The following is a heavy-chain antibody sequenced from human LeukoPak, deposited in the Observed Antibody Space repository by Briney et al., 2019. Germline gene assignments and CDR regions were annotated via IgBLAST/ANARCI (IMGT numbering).Heavy chain of an antibody. D-gene: IGHD1-26*01. J-gene: IGHJ5*02. Sequence: PSETLSLTCTVSGGSISSYYWSWIRQPPGKGLEWIGYIYYSGSTNYNPSLKSRVTISVDTSKNQFSLKLSSVTAADTAVYYCARVGLPSGSYWGGYWFDPWGQGTLVTVSS. V-gene: IGHV4-59*08. CDR1: GGSISSYY. CDR2: IYYSGST. CDR3: ARVGLPSGSYWGGYWFDP.